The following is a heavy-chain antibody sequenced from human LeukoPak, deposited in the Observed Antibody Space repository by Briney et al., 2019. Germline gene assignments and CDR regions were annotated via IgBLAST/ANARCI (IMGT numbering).Heavy chain of an antibody. D-gene: IGHD1-26*01. Sequence: ASVKVSCKASGYTFTGYYMHWVRQAPGQGLEWMGWINPNSGGTNYAQKFQGRVTMTGDTSISTAYMELSRLRSDDTAVYYCARVQKGNSGRDMDVWGKGTTVTVSS. J-gene: IGHJ6*03. V-gene: IGHV1-2*02. CDR1: GYTFTGYY. CDR2: INPNSGGT. CDR3: ARVQKGNSGRDMDV.